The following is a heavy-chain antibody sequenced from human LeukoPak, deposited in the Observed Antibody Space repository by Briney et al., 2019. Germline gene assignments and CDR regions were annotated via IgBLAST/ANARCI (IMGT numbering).Heavy chain of an antibody. CDR2: TFTSGGT. D-gene: IGHD1-26*01. CDR1: GGSMSPYY. V-gene: IGHV4-4*09. J-gene: IGHJ3*02. CDR3: ARTTLEGATAFDI. Sequence: SETLSLTCTVSGGSMSPYYWSWIRQTPGKGLEWIGYTFTSGGTNYNPSLKSRVTISVDTSKNQFSLKLSSVTAADTAVYYCARTTLEGATAFDIWGQGTMVTVSS.